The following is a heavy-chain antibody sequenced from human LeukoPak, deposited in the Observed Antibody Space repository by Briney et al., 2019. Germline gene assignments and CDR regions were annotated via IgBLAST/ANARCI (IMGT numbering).Heavy chain of an antibody. Sequence: GGSLRLSCTGSGFSFGDHAVSWVRQAPGKGLEWIGFIRSKTYGGTPEYAASVKDRFTISRDDSNSIAYLQVNSLKTEDTAIYYCARDSLPTFSGYYYCMDVWGKGTTVAISS. V-gene: IGHV3-49*04. J-gene: IGHJ6*03. CDR3: ARDSLPTFSGYYYCMDV. CDR1: GFSFGDHA. CDR2: IRSKTYGGTP.